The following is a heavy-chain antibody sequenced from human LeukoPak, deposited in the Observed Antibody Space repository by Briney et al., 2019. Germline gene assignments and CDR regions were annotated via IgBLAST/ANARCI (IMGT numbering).Heavy chain of an antibody. D-gene: IGHD2-15*01. CDR1: GGSFSNYY. CDR3: ARGPVYCSGGNCYAYYFDY. J-gene: IGHJ4*02. Sequence: SETLSLTCAVYGGSFSNYYWNWIRQPPGKGLEWIGEINHSGSTSYNPSLKSRVTISVDTSKNQFSLKLSSVTAADTAIYYCARGPVYCSGGNCYAYYFDYWGRGTLVTVSS. V-gene: IGHV4-34*01. CDR2: INHSGST.